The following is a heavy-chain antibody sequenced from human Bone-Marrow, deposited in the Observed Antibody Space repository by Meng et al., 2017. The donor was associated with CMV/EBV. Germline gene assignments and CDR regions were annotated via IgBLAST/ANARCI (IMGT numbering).Heavy chain of an antibody. CDR1: GFTFSSYW. D-gene: IGHD6-19*01. V-gene: IGHV3-21*01. CDR3: ARDRERASSGWDPGIDY. CDR2: ISSSSSYI. Sequence: GESLKISCAASGFTFSSYWMSWVRQAPGKGLEWVSSISSSSSYIYFADSVKGRFTISRDNAKNSLYLQMNSLRAEDTAVYYCARDRERASSGWDPGIDYWGQGTLVTVS. J-gene: IGHJ4*02.